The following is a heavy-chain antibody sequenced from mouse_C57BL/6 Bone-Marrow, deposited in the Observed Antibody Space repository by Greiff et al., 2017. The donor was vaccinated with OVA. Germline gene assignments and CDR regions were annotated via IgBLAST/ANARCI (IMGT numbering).Heavy chain of an antibody. CDR2: ISSGGSYT. Sequence: EVKVVESGGDLVKPGGSLKLSCAASGFTFSSYGMSWVRQTPDKRLEWVATISSGGSYTYYPDSVKGRFTISGDNAKNTLYLQMSSLKSEDTAMYYCARHDCDWYFDVWGTGTTVTVSS. D-gene: IGHD2-13*01. CDR1: GFTFSSYG. V-gene: IGHV5-6*01. CDR3: ARHDCDWYFDV. J-gene: IGHJ1*03.